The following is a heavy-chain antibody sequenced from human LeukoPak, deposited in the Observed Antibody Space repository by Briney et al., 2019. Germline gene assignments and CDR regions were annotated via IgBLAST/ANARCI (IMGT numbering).Heavy chain of an antibody. V-gene: IGHV3-66*02. J-gene: IGHJ4*02. Sequence: PGGSLRLSCAASGFSVRTNCMSWVRQAPGRGLEWVSVIYNENSSGGKIYYADSVKGRFTISRDNTMDTLYLQMDSLRVEDTAVYYCAKDWRVKFLTGYSNFFDYWGQGALVTVSS. CDR1: GFSVRTNC. CDR3: AKDWRVKFLTGYSNFFDY. D-gene: IGHD3-9*01. CDR2: IYNENSSGGKI.